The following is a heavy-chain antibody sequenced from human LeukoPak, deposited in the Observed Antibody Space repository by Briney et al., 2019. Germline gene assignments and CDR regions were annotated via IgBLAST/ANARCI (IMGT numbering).Heavy chain of an antibody. D-gene: IGHD3-10*01. CDR1: GFTFSSCA. V-gene: IGHV3-23*01. Sequence: LSGGSLRLSCAASGFTFSSCAMSWVRQAPGKGLEWVSSISASGGSTYYADSVKGRFTISRDNSKNTLYLQMNSLRAEDTAVYYCAKAPLLWFGQAWGQGTLVTVSS. CDR2: ISASGGST. CDR3: AKAPLLWFGQA. J-gene: IGHJ5*02.